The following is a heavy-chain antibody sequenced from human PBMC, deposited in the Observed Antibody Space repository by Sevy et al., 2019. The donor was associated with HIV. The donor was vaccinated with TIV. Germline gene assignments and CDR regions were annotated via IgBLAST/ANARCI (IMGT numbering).Heavy chain of an antibody. Sequence: GGCLRLSCAASGFTFSKYSMSWVRQPPGKGLEWFSTLSFGCGEINHADSVKGRFTISRDNSKNSLYLQMNNLRAEDTAVYYCAREGCTKPHDYWGQGTLVTVSS. CDR1: GFTFSKYS. J-gene: IGHJ4*02. CDR3: AREGCTKPHDY. CDR2: LSFGCGEI. D-gene: IGHD2-8*01. V-gene: IGHV3-23*01.